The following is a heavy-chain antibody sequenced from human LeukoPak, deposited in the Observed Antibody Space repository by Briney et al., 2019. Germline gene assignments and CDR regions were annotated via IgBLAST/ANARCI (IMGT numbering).Heavy chain of an antibody. D-gene: IGHD3-22*01. Sequence: GGSLRLSCTGSGFTFGDYVMSWFRQAPGKGLEWVGFIRSKPYGGTTEYAASVKGRFTISIDDSKNIAYLQMNSLKTEDTAVFYCTRTGDYYDSSTYYYGLDYWGQGTLVTVSS. J-gene: IGHJ4*02. CDR3: TRTGDYYDSSTYYYGLDY. CDR1: GFTFGDYV. CDR2: IRSKPYGGTT. V-gene: IGHV3-49*03.